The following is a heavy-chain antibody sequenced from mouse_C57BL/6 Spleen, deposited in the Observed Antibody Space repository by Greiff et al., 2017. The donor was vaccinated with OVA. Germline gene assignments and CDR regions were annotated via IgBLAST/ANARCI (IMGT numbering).Heavy chain of an antibody. CDR3: ARTGGDYFDY. Sequence: EVQLQQSGPELVKPGASVKISCQASGYSFTGYYMNWVKQSPEKSLEWIGEINPSTGGTTYNQKFKAKATLTVDKSSSTAYMQLKSLTSEDSAVYYCARTGGDYFDYWGQGTTLTVSS. J-gene: IGHJ2*01. CDR2: INPSTGGT. V-gene: IGHV1-42*01. CDR1: GYSFTGYY.